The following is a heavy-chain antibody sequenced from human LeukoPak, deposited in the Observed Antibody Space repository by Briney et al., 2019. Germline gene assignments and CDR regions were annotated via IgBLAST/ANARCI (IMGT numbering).Heavy chain of an antibody. CDR1: GFTFNYYG. CDR2: ISPDARYI. Sequence: PGGSLRLSCAASGFTFNYYGMHWVRQAPGKGLEWVSSISPDARYIYYADSLKGRFTVSRDNAKNSLYLQMNSLAVEDTAVYYCTTPAAGPRAEYSQYWGQGTLVTVSP. V-gene: IGHV3-21*01. CDR3: TTPAAGPRAEYSQY. D-gene: IGHD6-13*01. J-gene: IGHJ1*01.